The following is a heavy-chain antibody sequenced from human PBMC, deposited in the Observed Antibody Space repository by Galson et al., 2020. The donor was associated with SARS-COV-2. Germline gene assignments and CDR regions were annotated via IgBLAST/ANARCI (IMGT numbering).Heavy chain of an antibody. Sequence: SGPTLVKPTQTLTLTCTFSGFPLRTSGMCVSWIRQPPGKALEWLARIDRDDDKFYSTSLKTRLTISKDTSKNQVVLTMTNMDPVDTATYYCARISSSSWGYCFDYWGQGTLVTVSS. V-gene: IGHV2-70*17. D-gene: IGHD6-13*01. J-gene: IGHJ4*02. CDR2: IDRDDDK. CDR3: ARISSSSWGYCFDY. CDR1: GFPLRTSGMC.